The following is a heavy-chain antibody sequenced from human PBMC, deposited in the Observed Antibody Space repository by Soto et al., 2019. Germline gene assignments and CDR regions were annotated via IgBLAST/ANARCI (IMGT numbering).Heavy chain of an antibody. CDR1: GFTFSSYV. Sequence: GGSLRLSCAASGFTFSSYVMSWVRQAPGKGLEWVSGISGSGGSTYYADSVKGRFTVSRDNFKNTLFLHMNSLRAEDTAVYYCASPGNPLDYWGQGTLVTVSS. J-gene: IGHJ4*02. CDR3: ASPGNPLDY. D-gene: IGHD1-1*01. CDR2: ISGSGGST. V-gene: IGHV3-23*01.